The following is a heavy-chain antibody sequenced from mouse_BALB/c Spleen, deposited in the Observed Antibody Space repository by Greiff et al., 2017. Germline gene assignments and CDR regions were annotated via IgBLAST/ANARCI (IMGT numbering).Heavy chain of an antibody. V-gene: IGHV1-87*01. D-gene: IGHD2-4*01. CDR3: ARSTMITKGFAY. Sequence: QVQLQQSGAELARPGASVKLSCKASGYTFTSYWMQWVKQRPGQGLEWIGAIYPGDGDTRYTQKFKGKATLTADKSSSTAYMQLSSLASEDSAVYYCARSTMITKGFAYWGQGTLVTVSA. CDR1: GYTFTSYW. J-gene: IGHJ3*01. CDR2: IYPGDGDT.